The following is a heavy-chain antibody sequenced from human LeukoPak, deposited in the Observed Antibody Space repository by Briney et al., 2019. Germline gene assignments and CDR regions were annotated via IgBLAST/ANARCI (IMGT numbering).Heavy chain of an antibody. CDR1: GGTFSSYA. CDR2: IIPIFGTA. Sequence: SVKGSCKASGGTFSSYAISWVRQAPGQGLEWMGGIIPIFGTANYAQKVQGRVTITADESTSTAYMELSSLRSEDTAVYYCARYCSSTSCYGFDYWGQGTLVTVSS. V-gene: IGHV1-69*01. CDR3: ARYCSSTSCYGFDY. D-gene: IGHD2-2*01. J-gene: IGHJ4*02.